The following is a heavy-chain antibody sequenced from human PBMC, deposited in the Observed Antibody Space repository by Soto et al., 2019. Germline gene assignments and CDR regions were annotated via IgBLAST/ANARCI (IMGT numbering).Heavy chain of an antibody. Sequence: ASVKVSCKASGYTFTSYDMHWVRQAPGQRLEWMGWINAGNGNTKYSQKFQGRVTMTTDTSTSTAYMELRSLRSDDTAVYYCARDRGAARPTYYYYYGMDVWGQGTTVTVSS. D-gene: IGHD6-6*01. CDR2: INAGNGNT. J-gene: IGHJ6*02. CDR3: ARDRGAARPTYYYYYGMDV. V-gene: IGHV1-3*01. CDR1: GYTFTSYD.